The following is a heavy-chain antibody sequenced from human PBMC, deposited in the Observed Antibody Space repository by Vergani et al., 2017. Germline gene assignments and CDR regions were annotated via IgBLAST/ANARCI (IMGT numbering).Heavy chain of an antibody. V-gene: IGHV3-43D*03. CDR1: GFTFDDYA. D-gene: IGHD6-13*01. J-gene: IGHJ6*02. Sequence: EVQLVESGGVVVQPGGSLRLSCAASGFTFDDYAMHWVRQAPGKGLEWVALISWDGGSTYYADSVKGRFTISRDNSKNSLDLQMNSRRAEDTALYYCAKDIAAAGTHYYYYGMDVWGQGTTVTVSS. CDR3: AKDIAAAGTHYYYYGMDV. CDR2: ISWDGGST.